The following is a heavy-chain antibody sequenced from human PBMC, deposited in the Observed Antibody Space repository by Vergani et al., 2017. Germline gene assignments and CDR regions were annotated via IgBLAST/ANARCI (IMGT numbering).Heavy chain of an antibody. Sequence: QVQLVQSGAEVKKPGSSVKVSCKASGGTFSSYAISWVRQAPGQGLEWMGGIIPIFGTANYAQKFQGRVTSTADESTSTAYMELSSLRSEDTAVYYCARDPGYYGSGSYYYFDYWGQGTLVTVSS. CDR2: IIPIFGTA. CDR1: GGTFSSYA. J-gene: IGHJ4*02. D-gene: IGHD3-10*01. CDR3: ARDPGYYGSGSYYYFDY. V-gene: IGHV1-69*01.